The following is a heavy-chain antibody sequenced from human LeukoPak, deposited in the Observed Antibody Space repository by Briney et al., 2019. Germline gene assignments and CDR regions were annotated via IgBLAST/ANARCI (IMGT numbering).Heavy chain of an antibody. CDR2: IRYDGSNK. V-gene: IGHV3-30*02. CDR1: GFTFSSYG. J-gene: IGHJ4*02. D-gene: IGHD2-15*01. Sequence: PGGSLRLSCAASGFTFSSYGMHWVRQAPGKGLEWVAFIRYDGSNKYYADSVKGRFTISRDNSKNTLYLQMNSLRAEDTAVYYCARSRAILPSFDYWGQGTLVTVSS. CDR3: ARSRAILPSFDY.